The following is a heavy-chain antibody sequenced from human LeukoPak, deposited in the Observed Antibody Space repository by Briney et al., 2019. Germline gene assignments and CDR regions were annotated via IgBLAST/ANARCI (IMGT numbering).Heavy chain of an antibody. V-gene: IGHV3-48*02. CDR2: IRTTAEGARYA. D-gene: IGHD3-9*01. J-gene: IGHJ4*02. CDR1: GFSFTDYP. CDR3: ATDQRYAFDY. Sequence: GGSLRLSCATSGFSFTDYPMNWVRQAPGKGLEWISNIRTTAEGARYAYYADSVKGRVTISRDDGKNTLYLHMNSLRDDDTAVYYCATDQRYAFDYWGQGILVTVSS.